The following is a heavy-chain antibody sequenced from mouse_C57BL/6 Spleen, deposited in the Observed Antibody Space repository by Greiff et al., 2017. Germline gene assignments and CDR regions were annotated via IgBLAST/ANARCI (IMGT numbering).Heavy chain of an antibody. CDR2: IYPGSGST. D-gene: IGHD3-1*01. J-gene: IGHJ4*01. CDR3: ARSRARGYAMDY. Sequence: QVQLQQPGAELVKPGASVKMSCKASGYTFTSYWITWVKQRPGQGLEWIGDIYPGSGSTNYNEKFQSKATLTVATSSSTAYMQLRRLKSEDDAVYYWARSRARGYAMDYWGKGTSGTVSS. CDR1: GYTFTSYW. V-gene: IGHV1-55*01.